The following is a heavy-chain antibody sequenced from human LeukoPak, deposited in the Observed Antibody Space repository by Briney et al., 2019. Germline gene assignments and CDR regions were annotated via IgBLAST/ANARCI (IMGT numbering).Heavy chain of an antibody. V-gene: IGHV4-34*01. CDR3: ARYSPFCTNGVCYYRAFDY. J-gene: IGHJ4*02. CDR1: GGSFSGYY. D-gene: IGHD2-8*01. CDR2: INHSGST. Sequence: SETLSLTCAVYGGSFSGYYWSWIRQPPGKGLEWIGEINHSGSTNYNPSLKSRVTISVDTSKNQFSLKLSSVTAADTAVYYCARYSPFCTNGVCYYRAFDYWGQGTLVTVSS.